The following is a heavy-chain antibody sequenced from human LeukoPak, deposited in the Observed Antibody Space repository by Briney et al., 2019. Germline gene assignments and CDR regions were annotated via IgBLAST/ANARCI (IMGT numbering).Heavy chain of an antibody. CDR3: ARTHYPPDGRVQAALIGVVVAFDAFDI. D-gene: IGHD2-15*01. V-gene: IGHV3-21*01. CDR2: ISSSSSYI. J-gene: IGHJ3*02. CDR1: GFTFSSYS. Sequence: GGSLRLSCAASGFTFSSYSMNWVRQAPGKGLEWVSSISSSSSYIYYADSVKGRFTISRDNAKNSLYLQMNSLRAEDTAVYYCARTHYPPDGRVQAALIGVVVAFDAFDIWGQGTMVTVSS.